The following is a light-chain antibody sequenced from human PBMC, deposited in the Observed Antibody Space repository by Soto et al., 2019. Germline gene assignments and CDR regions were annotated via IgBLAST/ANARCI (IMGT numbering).Light chain of an antibody. Sequence: IQLTQSPSSLSASVGDRVTITCRASPAIASFLAWYQQKPGTAPKLLIYGASTLQSGVPSIFSGSRSGTDYTLTIASLQPEDFATYYCQQLNGSPWTFGQGTKVEIK. V-gene: IGKV1-9*01. J-gene: IGKJ1*01. CDR2: GAS. CDR1: PAIASF. CDR3: QQLNGSPWT.